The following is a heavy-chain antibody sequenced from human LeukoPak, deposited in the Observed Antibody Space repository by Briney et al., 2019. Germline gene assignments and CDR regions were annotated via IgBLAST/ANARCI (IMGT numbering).Heavy chain of an antibody. CDR3: TRSLDY. J-gene: IGHJ4*02. V-gene: IGHV3-74*01. D-gene: IGHD2-15*01. Sequence: GGSLRLSCAASGFSFSSYYIHWVRQAPGKGLVWVSRIDRDGNITTYADSVKGRFTISRDNAKNSLYLQMNSLRAEDTAVYYCTRSLDYWGQGTLVTVSS. CDR1: GFSFSSYY. CDR2: IDRDGNIT.